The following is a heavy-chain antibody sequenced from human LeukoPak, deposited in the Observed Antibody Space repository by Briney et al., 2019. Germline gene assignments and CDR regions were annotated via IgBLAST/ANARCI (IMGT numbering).Heavy chain of an antibody. V-gene: IGHV3-9*01. CDR1: GFTFDDYA. J-gene: IGHJ1*01. Sequence: SRSLRLSCAASGFTFDDYAMHWVRQAPGKGLEWVSGISWNSGSIGYADSVKGRFTISRDNAKNSLYLQMNSLRAEDTALYYCAKASDCSSTSCYTAYFQHWGQGTLVTVSS. D-gene: IGHD2-2*02. CDR2: ISWNSGSI. CDR3: AKASDCSSTSCYTAYFQH.